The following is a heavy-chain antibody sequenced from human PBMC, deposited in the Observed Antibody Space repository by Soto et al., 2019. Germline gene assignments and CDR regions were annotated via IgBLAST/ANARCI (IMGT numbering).Heavy chain of an antibody. D-gene: IGHD1-26*01. V-gene: IGHV3-64D*06. Sequence: PGGSLRLSCAASGFTFSSYAMHWVRQAPGKGLEYVSAISSNGGSTYYADSVKGRFTISRDNSKNTLYLQMSSLRAEDTAVYYCVKDWYSGSRGLFDYWGQGTLVTVSS. CDR2: ISSNGGST. CDR3: VKDWYSGSRGLFDY. CDR1: GFTFSSYA. J-gene: IGHJ4*02.